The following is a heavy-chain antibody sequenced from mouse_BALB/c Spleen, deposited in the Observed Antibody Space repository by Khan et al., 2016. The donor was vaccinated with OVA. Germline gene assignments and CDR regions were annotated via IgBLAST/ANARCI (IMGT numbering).Heavy chain of an antibody. D-gene: IGHD2-10*02. J-gene: IGHJ2*01. V-gene: IGHV3-2*02. Sequence: EVKLEESGPGLVKPSQSLSLTCTVTGYSITSDYAWNWIRQFPGNKLEWMGYISYSGNTKYNPSLKSRISVTRDTSKNQIFLQLNSVTAEDTATYDCARVYGGDFDYWGQGTTRTVSS. CDR1: GYSITSDYA. CDR2: ISYSGNT. CDR3: ARVYGGDFDY.